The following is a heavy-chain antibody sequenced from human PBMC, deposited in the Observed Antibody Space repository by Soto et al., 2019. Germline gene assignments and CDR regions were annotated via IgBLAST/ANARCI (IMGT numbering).Heavy chain of an antibody. V-gene: IGHV1-69*01. D-gene: IGHD5-12*01. CDR1: GGTFSSYA. CDR3: AREVERGYSGYDYGRPRVDYFDY. Sequence: QVQLVQSGAEVKKPGSSVKVSCKASGGTFSSYAISWVRQAPGQGLEWMGGIITIFGTANYAQKFQGRVTITADESTRTAYMELSSLRSEDTAVYYCAREVERGYSGYDYGRPRVDYFDYWGQGTLVTVSS. CDR2: IITIFGTA. J-gene: IGHJ4*02.